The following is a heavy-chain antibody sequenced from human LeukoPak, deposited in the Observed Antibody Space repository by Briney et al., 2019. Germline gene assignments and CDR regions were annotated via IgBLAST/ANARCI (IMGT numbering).Heavy chain of an antibody. Sequence: SGTLSLTCAVSGGSISSSNWWGWVRQPPGKGLEWIAEIYHSGSTNYNPSLKSRVTISVDKSKNQFSLKLSSVTAADTAVYYCARLRRARDAFDIWGQGTMVTVSS. V-gene: IGHV4-4*02. CDR3: ARLRRARDAFDI. J-gene: IGHJ3*02. CDR2: IYHSGST. CDR1: GGSISSSNW.